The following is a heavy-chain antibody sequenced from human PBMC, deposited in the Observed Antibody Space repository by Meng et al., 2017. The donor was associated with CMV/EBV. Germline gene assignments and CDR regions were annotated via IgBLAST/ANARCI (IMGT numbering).Heavy chain of an antibody. V-gene: IGHV4-39*01. Sequence: SETLSLTGTVPGGSISSSSSYWGWIRQPPGKGLEWIGSIYYSGSTYYNPSPKSRVTISVDTSKNQFSLKLSSVTAADTAVYYCARFTISYNWFDPWGQGTLVTVSS. CDR1: GGSISSSSSY. CDR2: IYYSGST. CDR3: ARFTISYNWFDP. J-gene: IGHJ5*02. D-gene: IGHD3-3*01.